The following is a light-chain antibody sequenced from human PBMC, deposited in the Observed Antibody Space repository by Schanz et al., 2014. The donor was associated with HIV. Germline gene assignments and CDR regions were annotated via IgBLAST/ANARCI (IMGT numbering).Light chain of an antibody. CDR2: AAS. CDR3: QQSYDTLFT. CDR1: QSISTY. Sequence: DIQMTQSPSSLSAAVGDRVTITCRASQSISTYLNWYQQKPGKAPKLLIYAASGLQSGVPSRFSGSGSGTDFTLTISSLQSEDFATYYCQQSYDTLFTFGPGTKVDIK. V-gene: IGKV1-39*01. J-gene: IGKJ3*01.